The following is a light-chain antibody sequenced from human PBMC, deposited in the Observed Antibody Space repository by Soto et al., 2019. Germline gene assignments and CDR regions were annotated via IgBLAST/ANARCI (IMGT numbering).Light chain of an antibody. CDR1: SSDVGGYNS. V-gene: IGLV2-14*01. Sequence: QSVLSQPASVSGSPGQPITIPCTGTSSDVGGYNSLSWYQQHPGKVPKLMIYDVNNRPSGVSYRFSGSKSGNTASLTISGLQAEDEADYYCSSLTTSSTYVFGSGTKVTVL. CDR2: DVN. J-gene: IGLJ1*01. CDR3: SSLTTSSTYV.